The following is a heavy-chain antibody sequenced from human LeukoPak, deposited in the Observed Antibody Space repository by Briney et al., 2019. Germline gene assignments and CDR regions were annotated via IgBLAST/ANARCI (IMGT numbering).Heavy chain of an antibody. J-gene: IGHJ4*02. CDR2: ISWNSGSI. CDR3: AKGTRALQWLVRGYFDY. V-gene: IGHV3-9*01. Sequence: GGSLRLSCAASGFTFSSYAMHWVRQAPGKGLEWVSGISWNSGSIGYADSVKGRFTISRDNAKNSLYLQMNSLRAGDTALYYCAKGTRALQWLVRGYFDYWGQGTLVTVSS. CDR1: GFTFSSYA. D-gene: IGHD6-19*01.